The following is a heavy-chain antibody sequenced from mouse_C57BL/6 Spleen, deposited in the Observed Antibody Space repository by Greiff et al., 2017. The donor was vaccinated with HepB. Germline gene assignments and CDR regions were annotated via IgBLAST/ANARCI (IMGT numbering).Heavy chain of an antibody. V-gene: IGHV5-17*01. D-gene: IGHD1-1*01. CDR1: GFTFSDYG. J-gene: IGHJ3*01. CDR2: ISSGSSTI. CDR3: ARSYYGSSLAWFAY. Sequence: EVKLMESGGGLVKPGGSLKLSCAASGFTFSDYGMHWVRQAPEKGLEWVAYISSGSSTIYYADTVKGRFTISRDNAKNTLFLQMTSLRSEDTAMYYCARSYYGSSLAWFAYWGQGTLVTVSA.